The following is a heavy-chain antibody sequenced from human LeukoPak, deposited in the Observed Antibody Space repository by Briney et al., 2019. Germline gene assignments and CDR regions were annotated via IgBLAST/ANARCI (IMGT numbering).Heavy chain of an antibody. CDR2: INPNSGGT. D-gene: IGHD3-10*01. CDR3: ARARITMVRGVIISDAFDI. Sequence: ASVKVSCKASGYTFTGYYMHWVRQAPGQGLEWMGWINPNSGGTNYAQKFQGRVTMTRDTSISTAYMKLSRLRSDDTAVYYCARARITMVRGVIISDAFDIWGQGTMVTVSS. CDR1: GYTFTGYY. J-gene: IGHJ3*02. V-gene: IGHV1-2*02.